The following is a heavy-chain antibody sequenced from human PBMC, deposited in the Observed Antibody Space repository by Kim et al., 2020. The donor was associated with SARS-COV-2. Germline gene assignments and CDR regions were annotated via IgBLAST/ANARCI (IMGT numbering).Heavy chain of an antibody. Sequence: GGSLRLSCVASGFTFSNFSMNWVRQAPGKALEWVAYTYSSRSVIYYSESVKGRFTISRDNFSNSLFLQMSSLRDDDTAVYYCVRDGGYWYGTSCHDHNFLEPWGQGTLVTVSS. CDR1: GFTFSNFS. D-gene: IGHD2-2*01. J-gene: IGHJ5*02. V-gene: IGHV3-48*02. CDR3: VRDGGYWYGTSCHDHNFLEP. CDR2: TYSSRSVI.